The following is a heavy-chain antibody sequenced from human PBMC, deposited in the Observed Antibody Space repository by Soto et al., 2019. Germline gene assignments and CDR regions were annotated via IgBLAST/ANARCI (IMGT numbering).Heavy chain of an antibody. D-gene: IGHD1-26*01. Sequence: EVQLLESGGGLVQPGGSLRLSCAASGFAFSSSAMAWIRQTPGKGLQWVSAITVAGGGIYYADSVKGRFTISRDNSKKTLYLQMNGLSAEDTALYFCAKCPPSPKMGVTSHWGQGTLVTVSS. CDR1: GFAFSSSA. CDR3: AKCPPSPKMGVTSH. V-gene: IGHV3-23*01. CDR2: ITVAGGGI. J-gene: IGHJ4*02.